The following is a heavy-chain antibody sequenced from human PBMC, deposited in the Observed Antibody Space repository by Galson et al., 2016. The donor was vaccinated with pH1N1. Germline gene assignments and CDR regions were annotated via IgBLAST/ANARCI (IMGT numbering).Heavy chain of an antibody. J-gene: IGHJ4*02. Sequence: SVKASCKASGYTFSSYGISWVRQAPGKGLEWMGWISGYNGNTKYEQKIQGRVSMTIDTSTSTVYMELRSLRSDDTALYYCARMSGSSRYLDYWGQGTLVTVSS. CDR2: ISGYNGNT. D-gene: IGHD1-26*01. CDR3: ARMSGSSRYLDY. V-gene: IGHV1-18*01. CDR1: GYTFSSYG.